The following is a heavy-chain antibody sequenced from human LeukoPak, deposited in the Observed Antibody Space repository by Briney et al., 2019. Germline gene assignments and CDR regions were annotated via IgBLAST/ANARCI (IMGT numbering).Heavy chain of an antibody. J-gene: IGHJ1*01. V-gene: IGHV3-9*01. D-gene: IGHD3-22*01. CDR2: ISWNSGSI. CDR3: AKGGLGGYDSSGYYFYFLH. Sequence: GGSLRLSCAASGFTFDDYAMHWVRQAPGKGLEWVSGISWNSGSIGYADSVKGRFTISRDNAKNSLYLQMNSLRAEDTALYYCAKGGLGGYDSSGYYFYFLHWGQGTLVTVSS. CDR1: GFTFDDYA.